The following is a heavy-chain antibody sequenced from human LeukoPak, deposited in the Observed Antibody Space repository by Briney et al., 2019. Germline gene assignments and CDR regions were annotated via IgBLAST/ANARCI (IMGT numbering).Heavy chain of an antibody. J-gene: IGHJ4*02. V-gene: IGHV3-30-3*01. CDR1: GFTFSSYA. Sequence: GGSLRLSCAASGFTFSSYAIHWVRQAPGKGLEWVSVISYDGTNIYYADSVKGRFTISRDNSKNTLFLQMNSLRPDDTSVYYCARDKQGEGYYFDYWGQGTLVTVSS. CDR2: ISYDGTNI. CDR3: ARDKQGEGYYFDY.